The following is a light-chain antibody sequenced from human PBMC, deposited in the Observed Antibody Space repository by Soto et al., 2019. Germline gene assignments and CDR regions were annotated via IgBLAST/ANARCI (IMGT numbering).Light chain of an antibody. J-gene: IGLJ3*02. CDR2: EVS. CDR1: GSDIGTYKY. CDR3: TSYAGSSNWV. Sequence: QSALTQPPSASGSPGQSVTISYTGTGSDIGTYKYVSWYQQHPGQAPKLMIYEVSKRPSGVPDRFSGSKSGNTASLTVSGLQSEDEADYYCTSYAGSSNWVFGGGTKLTVL. V-gene: IGLV2-8*01.